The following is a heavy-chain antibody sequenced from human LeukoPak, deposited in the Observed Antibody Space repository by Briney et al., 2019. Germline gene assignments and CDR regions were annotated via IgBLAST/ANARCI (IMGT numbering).Heavy chain of an antibody. V-gene: IGHV3-23*01. Sequence: TGGSLRLSCAASGFTFSSYAMSWVRQAPGKGLEWVSAISGSGGSTYYADSVKGRFTISRDNSKNTLYLQMNSLRAEDTAVYYCAKGGYSYGEYYFDYWGQGTLVTVSS. J-gene: IGHJ4*02. CDR2: ISGSGGST. D-gene: IGHD5-18*01. CDR3: AKGGYSYGEYYFDY. CDR1: GFTFSSYA.